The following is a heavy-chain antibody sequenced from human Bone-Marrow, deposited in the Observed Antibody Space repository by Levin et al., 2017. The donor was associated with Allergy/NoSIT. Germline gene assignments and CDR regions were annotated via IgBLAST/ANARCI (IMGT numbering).Heavy chain of an antibody. V-gene: IGHV4-61*01. J-gene: IGHJ6*02. D-gene: IGHD5/OR15-5a*01. CDR3: ARNRIIVSGGKDYYYGMDV. Sequence: SETLSLTCTVSGGSVSSGTYYWSWIRQPPGKGLEWIGYINYRGCTNYNPSLKSRVTISVDTSKNEFSLKLTSVTAADTAVYYCARNRIIVSGGKDYYYGMDVWGQGTTVTVSS. CDR2: INYRGCT. CDR1: GGSVSSGTYY.